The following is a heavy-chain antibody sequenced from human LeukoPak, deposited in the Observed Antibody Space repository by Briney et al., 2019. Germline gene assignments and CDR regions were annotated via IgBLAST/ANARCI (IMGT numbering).Heavy chain of an antibody. CDR2: INPSGGGT. V-gene: IGHV1-46*03. Sequence: ASVKVSCKASGYTFTSYYMHWVRQAPGQGLEWMGIINPSGGGTSYAQKFQGRVTMTRDPSTSTVYMELSSLRSEDTAVYYCARDLERITMIVVVNPGAFDIWGQGAMVTVSS. CDR1: GYTFTSYY. J-gene: IGHJ3*02. D-gene: IGHD3-22*01. CDR3: ARDLERITMIVVVNPGAFDI.